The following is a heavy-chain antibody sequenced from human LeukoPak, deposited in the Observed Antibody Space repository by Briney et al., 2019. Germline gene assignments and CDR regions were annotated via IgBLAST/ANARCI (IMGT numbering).Heavy chain of an antibody. J-gene: IGHJ4*02. CDR1: GGSISSTNW. CDR3: ARDIGYCSGGSCYSYDY. D-gene: IGHD2-15*01. CDR2: IYHSGST. Sequence: PSGTLSLTCAVSGGSISSTNWWSWVRQPPGKGLEWIGEIYHSGSTNYNPSLKSRVTISVDKSKNQFSLNLSSVTAADTAVYYCARDIGYCSGGSCYSYDYWGQGTLVTVSS. V-gene: IGHV4-4*02.